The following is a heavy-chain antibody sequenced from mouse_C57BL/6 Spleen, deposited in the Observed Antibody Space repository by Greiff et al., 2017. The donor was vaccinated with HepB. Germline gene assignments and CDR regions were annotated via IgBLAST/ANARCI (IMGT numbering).Heavy chain of an antibody. V-gene: IGHV3-6*01. CDR1: GYSITSGYY. CDR3: ARYRDGYYFDY. Sequence: EVQLQQSGPGLVKPSQSLSLTCSVTGYSITSGYYWNWIRQFPGNKLEWMGYISYDGSNNYNPSLKNRISITRDTSKNQFFLKLNSVTTEDTATYYCARYRDGYYFDYWGQGTTLTVSS. J-gene: IGHJ2*01. D-gene: IGHD2-3*01. CDR2: ISYDGSN.